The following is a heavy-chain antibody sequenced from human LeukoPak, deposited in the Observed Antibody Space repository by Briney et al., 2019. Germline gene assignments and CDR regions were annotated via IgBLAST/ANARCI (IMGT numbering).Heavy chain of an antibody. CDR3: ASQALKYYYDSSGYWYFDY. Sequence: GSLRLSCAASGFTFDDYGMSWIRQPPGKGLEWIGYIYYSGSTNYNPSLKSRVTISVDTSKNQFSLKLSSVTAADTAVYYCASQALKYYYDSSGYWYFDYWGQGTLVTVSS. V-gene: IGHV4-59*01. J-gene: IGHJ4*02. CDR1: GFTFDDYG. CDR2: IYYSGST. D-gene: IGHD3-22*01.